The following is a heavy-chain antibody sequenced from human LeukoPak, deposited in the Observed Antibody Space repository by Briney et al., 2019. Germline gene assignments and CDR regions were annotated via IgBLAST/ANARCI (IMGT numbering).Heavy chain of an antibody. CDR1: GFTFSTYS. Sequence: SGGSLRLSCAASGFTFSTYSMNWVRQAPGKGLEWVSSISGSRTYIDYADSVKGRFTISRDNAKNSLYLQMNSLRAEDTAVYYCARAQIAVSGTSFDYWGQGTLVTVSS. J-gene: IGHJ4*02. V-gene: IGHV3-21*01. CDR2: ISGSRTYI. CDR3: ARAQIAVSGTSFDY. D-gene: IGHD6-13*01.